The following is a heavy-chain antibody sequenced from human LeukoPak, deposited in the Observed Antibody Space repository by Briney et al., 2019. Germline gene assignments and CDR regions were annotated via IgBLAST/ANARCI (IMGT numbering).Heavy chain of an antibody. Sequence: SGGSLRLSCATSGFIFSNYWMSWVRQAPGKGLEWVANIKEDGSERYYVDSVKGRFTISRDNAKTSLYLQMNSLRAEDTAVYYCAKQGLTTSWLYFDYWGQGTLVTVSS. CDR2: IKEDGSER. CDR1: GFIFSNYW. D-gene: IGHD2-2*02. V-gene: IGHV3-7*03. CDR3: AKQGLTTSWLYFDY. J-gene: IGHJ4*02.